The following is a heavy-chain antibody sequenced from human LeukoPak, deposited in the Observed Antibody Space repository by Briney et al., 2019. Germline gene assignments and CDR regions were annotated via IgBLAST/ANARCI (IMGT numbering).Heavy chain of an antibody. Sequence: SETLSLTCTVSGGSISSYYWSWIRQPPGKGLEWIGYVYYSGSTNYNPSLKSRVTISVDTSKNQFSLKLRSVTAADTAVYYCAGQEYQLLLVYWGQGTLVTVSS. CDR3: AGQEYQLLLVY. D-gene: IGHD2-2*01. J-gene: IGHJ4*02. CDR2: VYYSGST. V-gene: IGHV4-59*01. CDR1: GGSISSYY.